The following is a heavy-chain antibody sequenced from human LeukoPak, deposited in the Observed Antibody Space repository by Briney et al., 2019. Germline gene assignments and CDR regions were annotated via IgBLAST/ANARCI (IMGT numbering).Heavy chain of an antibody. CDR1: GFTFSSYA. CDR2: ISYDGSNK. CDR3: ARGVRSSGYYYPGYFDY. D-gene: IGHD3-22*01. V-gene: IGHV3-30*01. J-gene: IGHJ4*02. Sequence: PGGSLRLSCAASGFTFSSYAMHWVRQAPGKGLEWVAVISYDGSNKYYADSVKGRFTISRDNSKNTLYLQMNSLRAEDTAVYYCARGVRSSGYYYPGYFDYWGQGTLVTVSS.